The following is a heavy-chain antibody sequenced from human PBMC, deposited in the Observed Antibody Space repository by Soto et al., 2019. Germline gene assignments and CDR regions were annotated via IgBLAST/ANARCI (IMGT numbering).Heavy chain of an antibody. Sequence: QVQLVESGGGLVKPGGSLRLSCAASGFPFSNYYMNWIRQAPGKGLQWVSYISSTSVYTNYADSVKGRFTISRDNAKNSLYLQMNSLRPEDTAVYYCVRDITPNNFASGSYTYWGQGILVPVSS. V-gene: IGHV3-11*06. J-gene: IGHJ4*02. CDR1: GFPFSNYY. D-gene: IGHD3-10*01. CDR2: ISSTSVYT. CDR3: VRDITPNNFASGSYTY.